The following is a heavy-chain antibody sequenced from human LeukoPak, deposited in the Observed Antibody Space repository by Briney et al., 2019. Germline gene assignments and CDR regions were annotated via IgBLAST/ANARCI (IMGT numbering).Heavy chain of an antibody. CDR1: GFSFSDYY. CDR2: ISSIDGTI. CDR3: ARAYYYASGSYFFDY. D-gene: IGHD3-10*01. V-gene: IGHV3-11*04. J-gene: IGHJ4*02. Sequence: GGSLRLSCAASGFSFSDYYMSWIRQAPGKGLEWVSYISSIDGTIYYADSVKGRFTISRDNAKNSLYLQMNSLRAGDMAVYYCARAYYYASGSYFFDYWGQGTLVTVSS.